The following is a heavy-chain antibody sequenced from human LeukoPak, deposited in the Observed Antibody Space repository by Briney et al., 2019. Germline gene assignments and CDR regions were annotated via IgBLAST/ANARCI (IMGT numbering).Heavy chain of an antibody. D-gene: IGHD2-21*02. V-gene: IGHV3-30-3*01. Sequence: PGGSLRLSCAASGFTFSSYAVHWVRQAPGKGLEWVAVISYDGSNKYYADSVKGRFTISRDNSKNTLYLQMNSLRAEDTAVYYCARPWFGGNSYLGVDYWGQGTLVTVSS. CDR1: GFTFSSYA. CDR2: ISYDGSNK. CDR3: ARPWFGGNSYLGVDY. J-gene: IGHJ4*02.